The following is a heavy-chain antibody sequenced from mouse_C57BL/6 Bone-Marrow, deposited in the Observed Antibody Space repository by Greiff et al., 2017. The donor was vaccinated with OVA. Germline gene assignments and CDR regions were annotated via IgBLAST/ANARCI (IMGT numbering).Heavy chain of an antibody. J-gene: IGHJ3*01. CDR3: ARVREAWFAY. D-gene: IGHD3-1*01. Sequence: EVKLVESGGGLVKPGGSLKLSCAASGFTFSSYAMSWVRQTPEKRLEWVATISDGGSYTYYPDNVKGRFTISRDNAQNNLYLQMDHLKSEDTAMYYCARVREAWFAYWGQGTLVTVSA. CDR2: ISDGGSYT. CDR1: GFTFSSYA. V-gene: IGHV5-4*03.